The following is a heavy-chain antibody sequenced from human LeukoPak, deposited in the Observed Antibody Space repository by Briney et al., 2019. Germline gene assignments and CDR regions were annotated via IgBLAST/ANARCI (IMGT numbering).Heavy chain of an antibody. Sequence: SETLSLTCAVYGGSFSGYYWSWIRQPPGKGLEWIGEINHSGGTNYNPSLKSRVTISVDTSKNQFSLKLSSVTAADTAVYYCARDPLISSGYYSITKPFVFDIWGQGTMVTVSS. CDR2: INHSGGT. D-gene: IGHD3-22*01. CDR1: GGSFSGYY. V-gene: IGHV4-34*01. CDR3: ARDPLISSGYYSITKPFVFDI. J-gene: IGHJ3*02.